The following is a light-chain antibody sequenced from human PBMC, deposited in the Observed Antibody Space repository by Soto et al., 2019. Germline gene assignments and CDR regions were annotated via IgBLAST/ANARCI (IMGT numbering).Light chain of an antibody. CDR1: QGVSSS. V-gene: IGKV1D-13*01. Sequence: AIQLTQSPSSLSASVGDRVTITCRASQGVSSSLAWYQQKPGTAPKLLVYDASDLETGVPSRFSGSGSGTDFTLTISSLGPEEFATYQCKRFKNYDLTFGQGTRLEIK. J-gene: IGKJ5*01. CDR3: KRFKNYDLT. CDR2: DAS.